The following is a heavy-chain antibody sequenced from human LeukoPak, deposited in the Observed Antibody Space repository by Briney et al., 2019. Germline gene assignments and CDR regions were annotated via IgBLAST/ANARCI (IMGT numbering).Heavy chain of an antibody. V-gene: IGHV4-59*01. D-gene: IGHD3-10*01. CDR2: IYYSGST. CDR3: ARGRLLWFGELPYYYGMDV. CDR1: GGSISSYY. Sequence: SETLSLTCTVSGGSISSYYWSWIRQPPGKGPEWIGYIYYSGSTNYNPSLKSRVTISVDTSKNQFSLKLSSVTAADTAVYYCARGRLLWFGELPYYYGMDVWGQGTTVTVSS. J-gene: IGHJ6*02.